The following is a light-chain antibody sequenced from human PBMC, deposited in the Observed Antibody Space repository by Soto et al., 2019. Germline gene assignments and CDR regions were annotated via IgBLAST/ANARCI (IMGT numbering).Light chain of an antibody. CDR2: DVS. Sequence: QSVLTQPASVSGSPGQSITISCTGTSSDVGGYNCVSWYQQHPGKAPKLMIYDVSNRPSGVSNRFSGSKSGNTASLTISGLQAEDEADYYCSSYTSSSTPSYVCGTGTKVTVL. CDR1: SSDVGGYNC. CDR3: SSYTSSSTPSYV. V-gene: IGLV2-14*01. J-gene: IGLJ1*01.